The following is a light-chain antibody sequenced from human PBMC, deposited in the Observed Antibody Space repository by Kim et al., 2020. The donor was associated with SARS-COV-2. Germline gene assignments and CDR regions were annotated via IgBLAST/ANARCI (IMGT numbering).Light chain of an antibody. Sequence: SVSPGERATRSCRASQSVSSNLAWYQQKPGQAPRLLIYGASTRATGIPARFSGSGSGTEFTLTISSLQSEDFAVYYCQQYNNGGTFGQGTKVDIK. CDR2: GAS. CDR3: QQYNNGGT. CDR1: QSVSSN. V-gene: IGKV3-15*01. J-gene: IGKJ1*01.